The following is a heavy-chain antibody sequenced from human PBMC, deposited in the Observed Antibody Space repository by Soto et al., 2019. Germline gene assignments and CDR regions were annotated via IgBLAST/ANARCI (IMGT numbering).Heavy chain of an antibody. V-gene: IGHV3-33*01. CDR2: IWYDGSNK. Sequence: QVQLVESGGGVVQPGRSLRLSCAASGFTFSSYGMHWVRQAPGNGLEWVAVIWYDGSNKYYADSVKGRFTISRDNSKNTLYLQMNSLRAEDTAVYYCAREVGFSGSYPGGYFDYWGQGTLVTVSS. J-gene: IGHJ4*02. D-gene: IGHD1-26*01. CDR1: GFTFSSYG. CDR3: AREVGFSGSYPGGYFDY.